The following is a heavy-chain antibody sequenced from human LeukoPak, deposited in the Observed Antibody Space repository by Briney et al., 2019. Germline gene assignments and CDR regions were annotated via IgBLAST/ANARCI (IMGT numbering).Heavy chain of an antibody. D-gene: IGHD6-6*01. V-gene: IGHV3-64*01. J-gene: IGHJ6*03. CDR2: ISYNGGST. CDR1: GFTFNSYT. CDR3: ARDGKVGSSSSTYYYYYYMDV. Sequence: GGSLRLSCAASGFTFNSYTMHWVRQAPGKGLEYVSAISYNGGSTYYANSVKGRFPISRDNSKNTLYLQMNSLRAEDTAVYYCARDGKVGSSSSTYYYYYYMDVWGKGTTVTVSS.